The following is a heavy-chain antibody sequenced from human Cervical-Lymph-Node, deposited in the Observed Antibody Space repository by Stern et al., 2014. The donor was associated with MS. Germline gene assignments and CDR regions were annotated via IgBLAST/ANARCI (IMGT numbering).Heavy chain of an antibody. CDR3: ARGNWNYEGMGY. CDR1: GFTFSNYG. D-gene: IGHD1-7*01. Sequence: VQLVESGGGVVKPGRSLRLSCAASGFTFSNYGMHWVRQAPGKGLEWLAVRWYDGNKKYYADSVKGRFTISRDNSKNTLFLQMSSLTAEDTALYYCARGNWNYEGMGYWGQGTLVTVSS. J-gene: IGHJ4*02. CDR2: RWYDGNKK. V-gene: IGHV3-33*01.